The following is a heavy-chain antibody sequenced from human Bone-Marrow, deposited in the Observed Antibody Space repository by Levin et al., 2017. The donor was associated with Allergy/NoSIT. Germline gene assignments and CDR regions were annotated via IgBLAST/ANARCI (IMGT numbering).Heavy chain of an antibody. CDR1: GFSFLFHG. CDR3: ASHRSVMFTATYFEY. Sequence: GGSLRLSCVASGFSFLFHGMSWVRQAPGKGLEWVAGISGSGDDTYYADSVKGRFTISRDNSKNTLYLQVDTLRAEDTAIYYCASHRSVMFTATYFEYWGPGTLVTVSS. CDR2: ISGSGDDT. D-gene: IGHD2-21*02. V-gene: IGHV3-23*01. J-gene: IGHJ4*02.